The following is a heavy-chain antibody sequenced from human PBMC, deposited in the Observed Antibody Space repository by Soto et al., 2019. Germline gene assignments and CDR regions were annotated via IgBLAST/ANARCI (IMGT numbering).Heavy chain of an antibody. CDR2: ISPKSTYR. CDR3: ARGGGGGLFEH. CDR1: GFPFSDYY. D-gene: IGHD2-21*01. J-gene: IGHJ4*02. Sequence: PGGSLRLSCATSGFPFSDYYMSWIRQAPGKGLEWLSHISPKSTYRNYADSVKGRFTISRDNTKSSLFLQMNSLGVEDTAVYYCARGGGGGLFEHWGQGVWVTVS. V-gene: IGHV3-11*06.